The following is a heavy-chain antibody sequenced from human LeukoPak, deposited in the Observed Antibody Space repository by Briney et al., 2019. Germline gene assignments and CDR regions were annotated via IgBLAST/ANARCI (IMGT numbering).Heavy chain of an antibody. V-gene: IGHV3-21*01. D-gene: IGHD4-17*01. Sequence: GGSLRLSCAASGFTFSSYSMNWVRQAPGKGLDWVSSISSSSSYIYYADSVKGRFTISRDNAKTSLYLQMNSLRAEGTAVYYCARGYDYGDYVVDYWGQGTLVTVSS. J-gene: IGHJ4*02. CDR3: ARGYDYGDYVVDY. CDR1: GFTFSSYS. CDR2: ISSSSSYI.